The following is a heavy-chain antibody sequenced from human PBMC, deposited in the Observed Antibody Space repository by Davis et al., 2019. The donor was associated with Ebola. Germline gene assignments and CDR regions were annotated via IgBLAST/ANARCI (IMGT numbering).Heavy chain of an antibody. CDR2: ISAYNGST. V-gene: IGHV1-18*01. CDR1: GYTFTSYG. D-gene: IGHD4-23*01. CDR3: AKAPGGYYYYGMDV. J-gene: IGHJ6*02. Sequence: AASVKVSCKASGYTFTSYGISWVRQAPGQGLEWMGWISAYNGSTNYAQKFQGRVTMTRDTSTSTVYMELSSLRAEDTAVYYCAKAPGGYYYYGMDVWGQGTTVTVSS.